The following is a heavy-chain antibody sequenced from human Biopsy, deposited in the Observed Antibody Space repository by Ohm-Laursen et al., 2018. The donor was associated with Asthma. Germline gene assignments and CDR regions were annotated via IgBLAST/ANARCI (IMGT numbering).Heavy chain of an antibody. J-gene: IGHJ4*02. Sequence: SLRLSCAASGFTVSRDHMFWVRQASGKGLEWVSVIYSGGTSHTADSVRGRFTISRDYSKNTLYLQMHSLRAEDTAVYYCARGDSSGWSHYYFDYWGQGTLVTVSS. CDR1: GFTVSRDH. D-gene: IGHD6-19*01. CDR2: IYSGGTS. CDR3: ARGDSSGWSHYYFDY. V-gene: IGHV3-53*01.